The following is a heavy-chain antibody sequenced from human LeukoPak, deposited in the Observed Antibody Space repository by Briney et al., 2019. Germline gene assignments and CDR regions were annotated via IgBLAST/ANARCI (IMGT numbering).Heavy chain of an antibody. CDR1: GFTFSDYA. CDR2: ISGSGDNT. Sequence: WGSLRLSCAVSGFTFSDYAMNWVRQAPGKGLEWVSLISGSGDNTFYADSVKGRFTISRDDSKNTLYLQMNSLRAEDTALYYCATDRGYSGYGTFDYWGQGTLVTVSS. CDR3: ATDRGYSGYGTFDY. V-gene: IGHV3-23*01. D-gene: IGHD5-12*01. J-gene: IGHJ4*02.